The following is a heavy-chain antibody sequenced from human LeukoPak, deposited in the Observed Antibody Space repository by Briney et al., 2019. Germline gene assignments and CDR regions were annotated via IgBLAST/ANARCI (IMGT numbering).Heavy chain of an antibody. CDR1: GFRFSSYA. V-gene: IGHV3-23*01. CDR2: ISGSGVST. D-gene: IGHD3-9*01. J-gene: IGHJ4*02. CDR3: ARSDILTGYGFDY. Sequence: GGSLRLSCAASGFRFSSYAMSWVRQAPGKGLEWVSAISGSGVSTYYADSVKGRFTVSRDNAKNSLYLQMNSLRAEDTAVYYCARSDILTGYGFDYWGQGTLVTVSS.